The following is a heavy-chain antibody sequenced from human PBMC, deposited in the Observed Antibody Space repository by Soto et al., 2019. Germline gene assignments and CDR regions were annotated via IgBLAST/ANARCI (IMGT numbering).Heavy chain of an antibody. CDR1: GGSISSGDYY. CDR2: IYYSGST. V-gene: IGHV4-30-4*01. Sequence: QVQLQESGPGLVKPSQTLSLSCTVSGGSISSGDYYWSWIRQSPGKGLEWIGYIYYSGSTYYNPSLKSRVTISVDTSKNQFSLKLSSVTAADTAVYYCARDCSSTSCYLAYWGQGTLVTVSS. J-gene: IGHJ4*02. CDR3: ARDCSSTSCYLAY. D-gene: IGHD2-2*01.